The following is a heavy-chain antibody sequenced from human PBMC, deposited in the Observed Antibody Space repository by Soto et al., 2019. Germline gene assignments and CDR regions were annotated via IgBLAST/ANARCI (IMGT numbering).Heavy chain of an antibody. CDR2: IYFSGST. Sequence: PSETLSLTCTVSGGSISPYFWSWIRQPAGKGLEWIGRIYFSGSTHYEPSFKSRVTMSVDTSKKQFTLKMRFMTAADTAVYYCAREGGYLDGSGSGVYHYYGVDVWGQGTTVTVSS. CDR1: GGSISPYF. J-gene: IGHJ6*02. D-gene: IGHD6-19*01. CDR3: AREGGYLDGSGSGVYHYYGVDV. V-gene: IGHV4-4*07.